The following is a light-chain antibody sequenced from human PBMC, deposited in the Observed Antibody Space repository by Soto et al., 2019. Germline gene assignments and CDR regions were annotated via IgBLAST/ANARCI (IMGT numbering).Light chain of an antibody. CDR2: EVS. CDR1: SSDVGSYNL. CDR3: CSYEGSSTPPYV. J-gene: IGLJ1*01. Sequence: QSVLTQPASVSGSPGQAITISCTGTSSDVGSYNLVSWYQQHPGKAPKLMISEVSKRPSGVSNRFSGSKSGNTASLTISGLQAEDEADYYCCSYEGSSTPPYVFGTGTKSPS. V-gene: IGLV2-23*02.